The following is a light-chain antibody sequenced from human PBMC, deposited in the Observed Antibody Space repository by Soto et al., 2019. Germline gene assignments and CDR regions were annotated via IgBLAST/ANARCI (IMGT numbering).Light chain of an antibody. J-gene: IGKJ4*01. CDR1: QSISSW. CDR3: QQYYSYPAT. Sequence: DIQMTQSPSTLSASVGDRVTITCRASQSISSWLAWYQQKPGKAPKLLIYKASSLASGVPSRLSGSGSGTEFTLTISSLQLDDFATYYCQQYYSYPATFGGGAKVEIK. CDR2: KAS. V-gene: IGKV1-5*03.